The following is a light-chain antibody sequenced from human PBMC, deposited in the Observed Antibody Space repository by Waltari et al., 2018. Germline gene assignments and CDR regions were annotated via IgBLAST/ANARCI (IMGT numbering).Light chain of an antibody. CDR3: QQYYVTPPT. CDR2: WAA. V-gene: IGKV4-1*01. J-gene: IGKJ5*01. Sequence: IVMTQSPDSLPVSLGERVTINCKSRQSVLSSSNNRNYLAWYQQKPGQPPKLLIYWAATRKSGVRDRFSGGGSASDFTLTISNLQAEDVAVYFCQQYYVTPPTFGQGTRLEIK. CDR1: QSVLSSSNNRNY.